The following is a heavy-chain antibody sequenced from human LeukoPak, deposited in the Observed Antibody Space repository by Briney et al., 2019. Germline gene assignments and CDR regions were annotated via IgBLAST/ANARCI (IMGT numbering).Heavy chain of an antibody. CDR1: GFTFSSYE. CDR3: ARGRWSAHY. CDR2: ISSSGGTI. D-gene: IGHD2-15*01. J-gene: IGHJ4*02. Sequence: GGSLRLSCAASGFTFSSYEMKWVRQAPGKGLEWVSYISSSGGTIYYADSVKGRFTISRDNAKNSLYLQMNSLRAKDTAVYYCARGRWSAHYWGQGTLVTVSS. V-gene: IGHV3-48*03.